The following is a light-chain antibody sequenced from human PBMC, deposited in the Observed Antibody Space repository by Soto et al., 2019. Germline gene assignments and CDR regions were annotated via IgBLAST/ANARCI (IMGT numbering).Light chain of an antibody. CDR2: DAS. J-gene: IGKJ1*01. Sequence: DIQMSQSPATLSGSVGDRVTITCRASQTSISWLAWYQQKPGKAPKLLIYDASSLESGVPSRFSGSGSGTEFTLTISSLQPDDFATYYCQQYNSYSRTFGQGTKVDIK. CDR1: QTSISW. V-gene: IGKV1-5*01. CDR3: QQYNSYSRT.